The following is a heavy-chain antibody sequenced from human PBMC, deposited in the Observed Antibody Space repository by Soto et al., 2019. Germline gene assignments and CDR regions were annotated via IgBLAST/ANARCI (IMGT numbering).Heavy chain of an antibody. CDR2: IHPGGDT. V-gene: IGHV3-53*05. CDR3: ARGQYQLLLLAFDF. CDR1: GFTVSSNY. D-gene: IGHD2-2*01. Sequence: LRLSCAASGFTVSSNYMSWVRQAPGKGLEWVSSIHPGGDTFYADSVKGRFSFSRDNSKNTVYLQMNSLRAEDTAVYYCARGQYQLLLLAFDFWGQGTMVTV. J-gene: IGHJ3*01.